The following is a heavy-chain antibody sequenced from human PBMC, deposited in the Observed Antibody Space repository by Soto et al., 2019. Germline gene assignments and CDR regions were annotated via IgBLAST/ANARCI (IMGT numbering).Heavy chain of an antibody. J-gene: IGHJ6*02. CDR1: GYTFTSYG. CDR2: ISAYNGNT. V-gene: IGHV1-18*01. D-gene: IGHD2-15*01. Sequence: ASVKVSCKASGYTFTSYGISWVRQAPGQGLEWMGWISAYNGNTNYAQKLQGRVTMTTDTSTSTAYMELRSLRSDDTAVYYCARSGSENPVLENMDVWGHGTTVTVSS. CDR3: ARSGSENPVLENMDV.